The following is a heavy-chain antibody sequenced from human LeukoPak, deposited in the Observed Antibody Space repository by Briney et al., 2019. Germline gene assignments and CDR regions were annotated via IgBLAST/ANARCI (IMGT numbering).Heavy chain of an antibody. CDR2: IRYDGSNK. Sequence: PGGSLRLACAASGFTFSSYGMHWVRQAPGKGLEWVAFIRYDGSNKYYADSVKGRFTISRDNSKNTLYLQMNSLRAEDTAVYYCAKDPDFSADYWGQGTLVTVSS. D-gene: IGHD3/OR15-3a*01. CDR3: AKDPDFSADY. CDR1: GFTFSSYG. V-gene: IGHV3-30*02. J-gene: IGHJ4*02.